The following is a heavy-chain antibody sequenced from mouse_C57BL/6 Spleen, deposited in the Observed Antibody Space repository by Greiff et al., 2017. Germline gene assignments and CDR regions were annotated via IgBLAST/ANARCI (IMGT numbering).Heavy chain of an antibody. CDR3: ASGGGYGSSPPFDY. CDR1: GYAFTNYL. Sequence: QVQLQQSGAELVRPGTSVKVSCKASGYAFTNYLIEWVKQRPGQGLEWIGVINPGSGGTNYNEKFKGKATLTADKSSSTAYMQLSSLTSEDSAVYFWASGGGYGSSPPFDYWGQGTTLTVSS. J-gene: IGHJ2*01. D-gene: IGHD1-1*01. V-gene: IGHV1-54*01. CDR2: INPGSGGT.